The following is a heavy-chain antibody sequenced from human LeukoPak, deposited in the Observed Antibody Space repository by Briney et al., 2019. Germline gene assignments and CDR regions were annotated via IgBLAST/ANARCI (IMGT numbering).Heavy chain of an antibody. V-gene: IGHV3-7*01. CDR2: IKQDGSEK. Sequence: GGSLRLSCAASGFTFSGYWMSWVRQAPGKGREWVANIKQDGSEKYYVDSVKGRFTISRDNAKNSLYLQMNSLRVEDMAVYYCARPAIMMATIPTGAFDIWGQGTMVTVSS. D-gene: IGHD5-24*01. CDR3: ARPAIMMATIPTGAFDI. CDR1: GFTFSGYW. J-gene: IGHJ3*02.